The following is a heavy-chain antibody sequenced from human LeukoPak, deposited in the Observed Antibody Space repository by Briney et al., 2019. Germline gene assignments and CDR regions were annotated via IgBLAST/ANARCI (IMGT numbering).Heavy chain of an antibody. CDR1: GFTFSNAW. D-gene: IGHD4-17*01. CDR3: TTFDYGDLNLDY. CDR2: IKSKTDGGTT. V-gene: IGHV3-15*01. Sequence: GGSLRLSCAASGFTFSNAWMSWVRQAPGKGLEWVGRIKSKTDGGTTDYAAPVKGRFTISRDDSKNTLYLQMNSLKTEDTAVYYCTTFDYGDLNLDYWGQGTLVTVSS. J-gene: IGHJ4*02.